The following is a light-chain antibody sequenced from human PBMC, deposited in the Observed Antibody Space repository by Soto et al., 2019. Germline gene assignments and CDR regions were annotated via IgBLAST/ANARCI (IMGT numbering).Light chain of an antibody. J-gene: IGLJ2*01. CDR3: QTWGTGILGVV. CDR2: LNSDGSH. Sequence: QPVLTQSPSASASLGASVKVTCTLSSENSSYAIAWHQQQPEKGPRYLMKLNSDGSHSKGDGIPDRFSGSSSGAERYLTISSLQSEDEADYYCQTWGTGILGVVFGGGTQLTVL. CDR1: SENSSYA. V-gene: IGLV4-69*01.